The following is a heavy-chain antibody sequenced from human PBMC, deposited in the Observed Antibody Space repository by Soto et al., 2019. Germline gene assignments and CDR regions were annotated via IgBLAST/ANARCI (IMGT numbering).Heavy chain of an antibody. Sequence: PGESLKISCKGSGYSFAGYWITWVRQKPGKGLEWMGRIDPSDSQTYYSPSFRGHVTISATKSITTVFLQWSSLRASDTAMYYCAREIYDSDTGPNFQYYFDSWGQGTPVTVSS. D-gene: IGHD3-22*01. CDR3: AREIYDSDTGPNFQYYFDS. J-gene: IGHJ4*02. CDR2: IDPSDSQT. CDR1: GYSFAGYW. V-gene: IGHV5-10-1*01.